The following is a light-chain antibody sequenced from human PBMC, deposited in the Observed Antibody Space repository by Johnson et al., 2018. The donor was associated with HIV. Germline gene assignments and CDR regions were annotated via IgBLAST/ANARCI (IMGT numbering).Light chain of an antibody. CDR1: VSNIESYF. Sequence: QSVLTQPPSVSAAPGQTVNISCSGNVSNIESYFVSWYQQLPGAAPTLLIYEDNKRPSGIPDRFSGSKSGTSATLGITGLQTGDEADYYCGTWDSSLSVYVFGTGTEVTV. J-gene: IGLJ1*01. CDR3: GTWDSSLSVYV. CDR2: EDN. V-gene: IGLV1-51*02.